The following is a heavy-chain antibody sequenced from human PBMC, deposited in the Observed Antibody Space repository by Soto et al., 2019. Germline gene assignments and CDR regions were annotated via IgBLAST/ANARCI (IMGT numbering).Heavy chain of an antibody. V-gene: IGHV3-21*01. D-gene: IGHD6-13*01. CDR3: AREGIAAALDY. J-gene: IGHJ4*02. CDR1: GFTFSSYS. Sequence: LRLSCAASGFTFSSYSMNWVRQAPGKGLEWVSSISSSSSYIYYADSVKGRFTISRDNAKNSLYLQVNSLRAEDTAVYYCAREGIAAALDYWGQGTLVTVSS. CDR2: ISSSSSYI.